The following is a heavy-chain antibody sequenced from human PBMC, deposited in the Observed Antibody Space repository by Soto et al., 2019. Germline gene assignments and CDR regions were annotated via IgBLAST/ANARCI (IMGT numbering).Heavy chain of an antibody. Sequence: EVQLVESGGGLVQPGGSLRLSCAASGFTFGSYWMTWVRQAPGKGLEWVANIKKDESKKSYLDSVRGRFTISRDNAKNSLYLQMNSLRVEDTALYYCTRDVSPGSSALYLDAFDIWGQGTMVTVSS. V-gene: IGHV3-7*05. J-gene: IGHJ3*02. CDR3: TRDVSPGSSALYLDAFDI. CDR2: IKKDESKK. D-gene: IGHD3-10*01. CDR1: GFTFGSYW.